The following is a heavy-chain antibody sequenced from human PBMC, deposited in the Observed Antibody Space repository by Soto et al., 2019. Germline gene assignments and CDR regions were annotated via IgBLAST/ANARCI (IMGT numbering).Heavy chain of an antibody. V-gene: IGHV3-64*01. CDR3: ARDSGPPEPPNFHYYYYYYMDV. CDR1: GFTFSSYA. D-gene: IGHD1-1*01. CDR2: ISSNGGST. J-gene: IGHJ6*03. Sequence: GGSLRLSCAASGFTFSSYAMHWVRQAPGKGLEYVSAISSNGGSTYYANSVKGRFTISRDNSKNTLYLQMGGLRAEDMAVYYCARDSGPPEPPNFHYYYYYYMDVWGKGTTVTVSS.